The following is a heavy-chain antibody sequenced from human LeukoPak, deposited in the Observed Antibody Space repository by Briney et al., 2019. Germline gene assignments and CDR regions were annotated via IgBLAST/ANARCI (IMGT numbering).Heavy chain of an antibody. CDR1: GGSFSGYY. CDR2: INHSGST. D-gene: IGHD3-22*01. J-gene: IGHJ4*02. CDR3: ARGPPDDSGGYCPLGY. V-gene: IGHV4-34*01. Sequence: KPSETLSLTCAVYGGSFSGYYWSWIRQPPGKGLEWIGEINHSGSTNYNPSLKSRVTISVDTSKNQFSLKLSSVTAADTAVYYCARGPPDDSGGYCPLGYWGQGTLVTVSS.